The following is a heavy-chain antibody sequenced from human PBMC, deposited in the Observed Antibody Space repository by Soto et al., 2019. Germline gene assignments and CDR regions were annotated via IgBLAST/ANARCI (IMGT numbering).Heavy chain of an antibody. CDR1: GGSITIGDYY. CDR2: IYFHLRT. J-gene: IGHJ4*02. Sequence: PSETLSLTCTVSGGSITIGDYYWSWIRQPPGKGLEWIGYIYFHLRTYYNPSLKCRITMSVDTSKNQFALQLSSLTAAETAVYYCARAAYSSSIPLPDYWGQGTLVT. V-gene: IGHV4-30-4*02. CDR3: ARAAYSSSIPLPDY. D-gene: IGHD6-13*01.